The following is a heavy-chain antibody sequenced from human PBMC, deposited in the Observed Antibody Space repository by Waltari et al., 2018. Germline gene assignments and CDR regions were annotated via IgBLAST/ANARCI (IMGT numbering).Heavy chain of an antibody. J-gene: IGHJ4*02. CDR3: ARGGWRISIPHIGPDF. Sequence: QVQLVQSGSEVKKPGASVKVSCKASGYTFNSYEIHWMRKAAGQGLEWLGSLNPSSGDTDYAREFQGRVTLTRDTSIPAAYMEVSSLRSDDTAVYYCARGGWRISIPHIGPDFWGQGTLVTVSS. CDR1: GYTFNSYE. CDR2: LNPSSGDT. D-gene: IGHD3-3*02. V-gene: IGHV1-8*02.